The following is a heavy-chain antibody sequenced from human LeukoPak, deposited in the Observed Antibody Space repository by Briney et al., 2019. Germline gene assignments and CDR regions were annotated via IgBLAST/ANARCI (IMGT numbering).Heavy chain of an antibody. CDR3: ASGYYTDELDL. CDR2: MNPNSGKT. D-gene: IGHD3-3*01. Sequence: ASVKVSCKASGFTFTAYYIHWVRQAPGQGLEWMGWMNPNSGKTGYAQKFQGRVTMTRNTSISTAYMELSSLRSEDMAVYYCASGYYTDELDLWGQGSLVTVSS. J-gene: IGHJ5*02. V-gene: IGHV1-8*02. CDR1: GFTFTAYY.